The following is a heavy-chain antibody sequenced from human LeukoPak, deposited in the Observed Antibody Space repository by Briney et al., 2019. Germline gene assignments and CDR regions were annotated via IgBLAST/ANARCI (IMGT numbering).Heavy chain of an antibody. CDR2: ITPVINTA. J-gene: IGHJ5*02. D-gene: IGHD1-26*01. Sequence: SVKVSCKPSGGTFLSHTFSWVRQAPGQGLEWMGKITPVINTANYAQTFQGRVSIYADKSTTTVYMDLSGLRPDDTAVYYCARVNLRGSNYNWFDPWGQGTLVTVAS. V-gene: IGHV1-69*08. CDR1: GGTFLSHT. CDR3: ARVNLRGSNYNWFDP.